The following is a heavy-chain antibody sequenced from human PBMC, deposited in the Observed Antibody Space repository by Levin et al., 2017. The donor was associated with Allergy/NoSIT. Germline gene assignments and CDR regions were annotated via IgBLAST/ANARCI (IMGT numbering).Heavy chain of an antibody. CDR3: ARVRNSGGRGWFDS. D-gene: IGHD2-21*01. J-gene: IGHJ5*01. CDR1: GASISSGHYY. Sequence: SETLSLTCTVSGASISSGHYYWSWVRQPPGKGLEWIGHSYYSGAAYYNPSLTSRLTISVDTSQNQFSLKLSSVTAADTAVYYCARVRNSGGRGWFDSWGQGTLVTVSS. CDR2: SYYSGAA. V-gene: IGHV4-31*03.